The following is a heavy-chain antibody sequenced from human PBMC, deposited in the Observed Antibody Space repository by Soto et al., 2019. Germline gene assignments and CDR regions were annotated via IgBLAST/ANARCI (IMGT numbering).Heavy chain of an antibody. CDR2: IYHSGST. V-gene: IGHV4-30-2*01. CDR3: ARLGNRRSIVGATSDY. D-gene: IGHD1-26*01. Sequence: SETLSLTCAVSGGSISSGGYSWSWIRQPPGKGLEWIGYIYHSGSTYYNPSLKSRVTISVDRSKNQFSLKLSSVTAADTAVYYCARLGNRRSIVGATSDYWGQGTLVTVSS. CDR1: GGSISSGGYS. J-gene: IGHJ4*02.